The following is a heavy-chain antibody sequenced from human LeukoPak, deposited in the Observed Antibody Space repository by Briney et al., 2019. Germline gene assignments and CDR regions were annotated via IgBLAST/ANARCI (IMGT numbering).Heavy chain of an antibody. CDR1: GFTFSGSA. CDR3: ARDFGVVGSFNDAFDI. Sequence: GGSLRLSCAASGFTFSGSALHWVRQAPGKGLEWVSYISSSSSTIYYADSVKGRFTISRDNAKNSLYLQMNSLRAEDTAVYYCARDFGVVGSFNDAFDIWGQGTMVTVSS. V-gene: IGHV3-48*01. CDR2: ISSSSSTI. D-gene: IGHD3-3*01. J-gene: IGHJ3*02.